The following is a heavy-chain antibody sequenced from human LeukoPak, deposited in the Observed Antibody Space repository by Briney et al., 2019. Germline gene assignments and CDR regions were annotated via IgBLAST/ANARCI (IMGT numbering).Heavy chain of an antibody. D-gene: IGHD3-22*01. J-gene: IGHJ4*02. Sequence: GGSLRLSCAGSGFPFKNYAMSWVRQAPGKGLEWVSSISNGGGFKSYEDSLEGRFAISRENAKNSLYLQMNSLRAEDTAVYYCATEYSDNSGYCFHWGQGTLVTVSS. CDR2: ISNGGGFK. CDR1: GFPFKNYA. CDR3: ATEYSDNSGYCFH. V-gene: IGHV3-21*01.